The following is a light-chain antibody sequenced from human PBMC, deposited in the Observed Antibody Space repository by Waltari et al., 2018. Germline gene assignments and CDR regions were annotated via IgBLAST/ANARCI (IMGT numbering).Light chain of an antibody. CDR1: SSDIGGYNY. Sequence: QSALTQPASVSGSPGQSITSSCIGTSSDIGGYNYVSWYQQPPGKAPKVMIYDVTKRPSGVSNRFSGSKSGSTASLTISGLQAEDEADYYCSSYTSSNTWVFGGGTKLTVL. CDR2: DVT. J-gene: IGLJ3*02. CDR3: SSYTSSNTWV. V-gene: IGLV2-14*01.